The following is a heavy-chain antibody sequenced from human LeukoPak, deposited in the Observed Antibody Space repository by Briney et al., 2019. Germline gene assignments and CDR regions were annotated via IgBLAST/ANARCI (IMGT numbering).Heavy chain of an antibody. CDR2: INPNSGGT. J-gene: IGHJ5*02. CDR1: GYTFSNYY. V-gene: IGHV1-2*02. CDR3: ARDPIAAAGNNWFDP. D-gene: IGHD6-13*01. Sequence: ASVKVSCKASGYTFSNYYIHWVRQAPGQGLEWMGWINPNSGGTNYAQKFQGRVTMTRDTSISTAYMELSRLRSDDTAVYYCARDPIAAAGNNWFDPWGQGTLVTVSS.